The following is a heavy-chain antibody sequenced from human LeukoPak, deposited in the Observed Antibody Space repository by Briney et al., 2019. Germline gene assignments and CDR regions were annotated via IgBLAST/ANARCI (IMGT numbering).Heavy chain of an antibody. CDR1: GYTFTSYY. Sequence: ASVKVSCKASGYTFTSYYIHLVRQAPGQGFEGMAIINPSDGSTTNSQKSRGRVTMTRDTSTSSVYMELSGLRSEDTALYYCARIRDGYNDAYDIWGQGTMVTVSS. V-gene: IGHV1-46*01. D-gene: IGHD5-24*01. CDR3: ARIRDGYNDAYDI. J-gene: IGHJ3*02. CDR2: INPSDGST.